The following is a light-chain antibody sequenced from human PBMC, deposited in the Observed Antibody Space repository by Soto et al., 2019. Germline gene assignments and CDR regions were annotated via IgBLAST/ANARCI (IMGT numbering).Light chain of an antibody. J-gene: IGKJ5*01. CDR1: QSLLHSNGYNY. CDR3: MQALQTPA. CDR2: LGS. Sequence: DIVMTQSPLSLPVTPGEPASISCRSSQSLLHSNGYNYLDWYLQKPGQSPQLLIYLGSYRASGVPDRFSGSGSGTDFTLKISRVEADDVGVYYCMQALQTPAFGQGTRLEFK. V-gene: IGKV2-28*01.